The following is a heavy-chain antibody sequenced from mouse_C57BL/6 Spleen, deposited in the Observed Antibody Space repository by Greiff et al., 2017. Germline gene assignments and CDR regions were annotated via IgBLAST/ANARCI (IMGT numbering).Heavy chain of an antibody. Sequence: EVHLVESGGGLVKPGGSLKLSCAASGFTFSSYTMSWVRQTPEKRLEWVATISGGGGNTYYPDSVKGRFTISRDNAKNTLYLQMSSLRSEDTALYYCVSTGDGYWYFDVWGTGTTVTVSS. V-gene: IGHV5-9*01. J-gene: IGHJ1*03. CDR3: VSTGDGYWYFDV. CDR1: GFTFSSYT. CDR2: ISGGGGNT. D-gene: IGHD2-3*01.